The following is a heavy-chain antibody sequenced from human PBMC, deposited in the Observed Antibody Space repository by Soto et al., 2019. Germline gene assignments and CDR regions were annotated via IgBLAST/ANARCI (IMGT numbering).Heavy chain of an antibody. D-gene: IGHD2-21*02. CDR3: ARAIVVVTVILEVVDYYYGMDV. CDR1: GGTFSSYD. J-gene: IGHJ6*02. V-gene: IGHV1-69*13. Sequence: GASVKVSCKASGGTFSSYDISWVRQAPGQGLEGMGGIIPIFGTANYAQKFQGRVTITADESTSTAYMELSSLRSEDTAVYYCARAIVVVTVILEVVDYYYGMDVWGQGTTVTVSS. CDR2: IIPIFGTA.